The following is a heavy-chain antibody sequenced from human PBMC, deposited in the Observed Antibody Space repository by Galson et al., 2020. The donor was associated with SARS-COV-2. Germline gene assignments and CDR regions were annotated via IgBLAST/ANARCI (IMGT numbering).Heavy chain of an antibody. CDR1: GFTFSRYW. J-gene: IGHJ4*02. CDR3: ARDLGLVTTCYFDY. Sequence: QLGESLKISCAASGFTFSRYWMSWVRQAPGKGLEWVANINQDGSDQNYVDSVKGRFTISRDNAKNSLYLQMNSLRAEDTAVYSCARDLGLVTTCYFDYWGQGNLVTVSS. D-gene: IGHD4-17*01. V-gene: IGHV3-7*04. CDR2: INQDGSDQ.